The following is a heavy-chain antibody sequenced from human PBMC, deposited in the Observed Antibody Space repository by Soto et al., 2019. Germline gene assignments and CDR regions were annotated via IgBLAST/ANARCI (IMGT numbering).Heavy chain of an antibody. CDR2: IYYSGST. J-gene: IGHJ6*02. CDR1: GGSISSGGYY. Sequence: SETLSLTCTVSGGSISSGGYYWSWIRQHPGKGLEWIGYIYYSGSTHYNPSLKSRVTISVDTSKNQFSLKLSSVTAADTAVYYCARGLYVWGSYLKRYYYGMDVWGQGTTVTVSS. CDR3: ARGLYVWGSYLKRYYYGMDV. D-gene: IGHD3-16*02. V-gene: IGHV4-31*03.